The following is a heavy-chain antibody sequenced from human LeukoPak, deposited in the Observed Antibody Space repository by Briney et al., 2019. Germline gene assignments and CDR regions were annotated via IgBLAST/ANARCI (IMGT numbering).Heavy chain of an antibody. V-gene: IGHV1-8*01. D-gene: IGHD3-10*01. Sequence: ASVNVSCTASGYTFTSYDINWVRQATGQGLEWMGWMNPNSGNTGYAQKFQGRVNMTRNTSMSTSYMELCRLRSEDTVVYYCAVIWFGGLFPTGYYYMDVWGKGTTLTVSS. CDR3: AVIWFGGLFPTGYYYMDV. J-gene: IGHJ6*03. CDR1: GYTFTSYD. CDR2: MNPNSGNT.